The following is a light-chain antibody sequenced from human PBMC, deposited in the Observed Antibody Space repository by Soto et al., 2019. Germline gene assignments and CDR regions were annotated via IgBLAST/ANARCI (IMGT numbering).Light chain of an antibody. V-gene: IGKV3-20*01. CDR2: GAS. Sequence: EIVLTQSPGTLSLSPWERATLSCGASQSVGSTYLAWYQQKPGQAPRLLIFGASSRATGIPDRFSGSGSGTCFTLAVSRLEPEDFAVFYCQQYGTLLLTVGGRTKVDIK. CDR3: QQYGTLLLT. J-gene: IGKJ4*01. CDR1: QSVGSTY.